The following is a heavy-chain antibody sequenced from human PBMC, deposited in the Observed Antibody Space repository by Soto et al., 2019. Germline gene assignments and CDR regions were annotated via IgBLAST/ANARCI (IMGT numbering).Heavy chain of an antibody. D-gene: IGHD4-17*01. CDR3: ARGTSTVTNDYYYGMDV. CDR1: GGSISSYY. J-gene: IGHJ6*02. Sequence: SETLSLTCTVSGGSISSYYWSWIRQPPGKGLGWIGYIYCSGSTNYNPSLKSRVTISVDTSKNQFSLKLSSVTAADTAVYYCARGTSTVTNDYYYGMDVWGQGTTVTVSS. V-gene: IGHV4-59*01. CDR2: IYCSGST.